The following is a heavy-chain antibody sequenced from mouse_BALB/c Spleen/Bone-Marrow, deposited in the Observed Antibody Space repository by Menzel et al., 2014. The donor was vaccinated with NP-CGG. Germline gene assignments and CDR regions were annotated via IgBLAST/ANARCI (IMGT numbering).Heavy chain of an antibody. CDR3: ARENYGSYYYAMDY. J-gene: IGHJ4*01. Sequence: VKLMESGPGLVAPSQNLSITCTVSGFSLTNYDVHWVRQPPGKGLEWLGLIWSGGNTNYNSALMSRLSISKDNSKSQVFLKMNSLRTDDTAIYFCARENYGSYYYAMDYWGQGTSVTVSS. CDR1: GFSLTNYD. V-gene: IGHV2-9*02. CDR2: IWSGGNT. D-gene: IGHD1-1*01.